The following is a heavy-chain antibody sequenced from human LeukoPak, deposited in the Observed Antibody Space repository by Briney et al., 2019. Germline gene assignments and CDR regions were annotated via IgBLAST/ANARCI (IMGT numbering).Heavy chain of an antibody. J-gene: IGHJ4*02. CDR1: GYTFTSYD. D-gene: IGHD6-19*01. V-gene: IGHV1-8*01. Sequence: ASVTVSCKASGYTFTSYDINWVRQAPGQGLEWMGWMNPNSGNTGYAQKFQGRVTMTRNTSISTAYMELSSLRSEDTAVYYCARGTAVAGSVPGVWGQGTLVTVSS. CDR3: ARGTAVAGSVPGV. CDR2: MNPNSGNT.